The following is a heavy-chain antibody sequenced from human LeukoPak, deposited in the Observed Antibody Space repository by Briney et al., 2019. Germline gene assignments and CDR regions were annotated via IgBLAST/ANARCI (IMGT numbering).Heavy chain of an antibody. J-gene: IGHJ4*02. CDR2: ISGSGDST. CDR1: GVTFSSYG. D-gene: IGHD4-17*01. V-gene: IGHV3-23*01. CDR3: AREGYYGDYYFDY. Sequence: GGSLRLSCAASGVTFSSYGMSWVRQAPGKGLEWVSAISGSGDSTYYAHSVKGRFTISRDNSKNTLYLQMNSLRAEDTAVYYCAREGYYGDYYFDYWGQGALVTVSA.